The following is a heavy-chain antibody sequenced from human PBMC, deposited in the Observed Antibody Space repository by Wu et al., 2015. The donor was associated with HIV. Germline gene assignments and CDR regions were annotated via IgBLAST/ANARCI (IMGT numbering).Heavy chain of an antibody. J-gene: IGHJ6*02. D-gene: IGHD3-10*01. Sequence: QVQLVQSGTEVKKPGASVKVSCKASGYTFTSYDVNWVRQTRGQGLEWMGWMNPNSGYTVYVQKFQGRVSMTADTSISTAYMELRSLRSDDTAVYYCARDRGYMVPQYDYYYYGMDVWGQGTTVTVSS. CDR1: GYTFTSYD. CDR2: MNPNSGYT. CDR3: ARDRGYMVPQYDYYYYGMDV. V-gene: IGHV1-8*01.